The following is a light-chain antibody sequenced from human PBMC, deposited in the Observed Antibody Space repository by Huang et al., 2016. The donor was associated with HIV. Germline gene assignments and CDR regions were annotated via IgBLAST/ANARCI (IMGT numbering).Light chain of an antibody. CDR3: QQFESPLT. J-gene: IGKJ4*01. V-gene: IGKV1-33*01. Sequence: DIQMTQSPSSLSASIGDRVTITCQASLDISHDLNWYQQKPGKGPRLLIYDASKVEAGVPSRFSGSGSGTDFSVTISSLKPEDIATYYCQQFESPLTFGGGTKVEI. CDR1: LDISHD. CDR2: DAS.